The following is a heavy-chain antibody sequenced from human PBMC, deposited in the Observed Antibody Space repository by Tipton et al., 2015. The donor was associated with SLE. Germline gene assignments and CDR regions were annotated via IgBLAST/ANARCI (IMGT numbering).Heavy chain of an antibody. Sequence: QVQLVQSGGTVVQPGRSLRLSCAASGFTFSDYGIHWVRQAPGKGLEWVAVIWYDGTNKSYADSVEGRFTFSRDNSKNTLYLQMNRLRAEDTAVYYCAREQVTDYGVDGDAFDIWGQGTMVTVSS. CDR3: AREQVTDYGVDGDAFDI. D-gene: IGHD4-17*01. V-gene: IGHV3-33*01. J-gene: IGHJ3*02. CDR2: IWYDGTNK. CDR1: GFTFSDYG.